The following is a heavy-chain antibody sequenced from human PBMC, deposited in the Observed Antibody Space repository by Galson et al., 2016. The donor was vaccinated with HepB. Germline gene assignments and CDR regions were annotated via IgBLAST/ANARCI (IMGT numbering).Heavy chain of an antibody. CDR1: GVTFGDYA. D-gene: IGHD3-16*01. CDR3: TREGLSPIYYDTAGYLVVDAFDV. J-gene: IGHJ3*01. CDR2: IRSKAYSGAT. V-gene: IGHV3-49*03. Sequence: SLRLSCAASGVTFGDYAMSWFRQTPGKGLEWVGLIRSKAYSGATEYAASVKGRFSISRDDSKSIAYLQLNSLKTEYTAVYYFTREGLSPIYYDTAGYLVVDAFDVWGPGTMVTVSS.